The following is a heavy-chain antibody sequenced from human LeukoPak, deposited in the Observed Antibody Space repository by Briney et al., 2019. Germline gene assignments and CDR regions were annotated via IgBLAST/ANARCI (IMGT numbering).Heavy chain of an antibody. V-gene: IGHV3-21*01. CDR3: ARDQRVTGRPDIDY. CDR1: GFTFSSFN. Sequence: GGSLRLSCAASGFTFSSFNMNWVRQTPGKGLEWVSSISSRQNDIQYADSLEGRFTISRDNAKNTLYLQMNNLRAEDTAMYYCARDQRVTGRPDIDYWGQGTLVIVSS. D-gene: IGHD6-6*01. CDR2: ISSRQNDI. J-gene: IGHJ4*02.